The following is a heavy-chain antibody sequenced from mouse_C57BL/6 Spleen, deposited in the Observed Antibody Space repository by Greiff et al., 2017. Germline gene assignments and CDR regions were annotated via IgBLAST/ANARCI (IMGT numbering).Heavy chain of an antibody. J-gene: IGHJ2*01. CDR3: ARADYGNYVDY. CDR1: GFTFSSYA. Sequence: EVKLVESGGGLVKPGGSLKLSCAASGFTFSSYAMSWVRQTPEKRLEWVATISDGGSYTYYPDNVKGRFTISRDNAKNNLYLQMSHLKSEDTAMYYCARADYGNYVDYWGQGTTLTVSS. D-gene: IGHD2-1*01. CDR2: ISDGGSYT. V-gene: IGHV5-4*03.